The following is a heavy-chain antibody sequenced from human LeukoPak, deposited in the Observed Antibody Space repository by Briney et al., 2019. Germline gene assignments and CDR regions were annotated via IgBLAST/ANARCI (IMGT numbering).Heavy chain of an antibody. D-gene: IGHD5-18*01. Sequence: PSETLSLTCTVSGGSINSGSYYWSWIRQPAGKGLEWIGRIYTSGSSNYNPSLKSRVTISVDTSKNQFSLKLNSVTAADTAVYYCARESAMVLNWFDPWGQGTLVTVSS. CDR2: IYTSGSS. CDR1: GGSINSGSYY. CDR3: ARESAMVLNWFDP. V-gene: IGHV4-61*02. J-gene: IGHJ5*02.